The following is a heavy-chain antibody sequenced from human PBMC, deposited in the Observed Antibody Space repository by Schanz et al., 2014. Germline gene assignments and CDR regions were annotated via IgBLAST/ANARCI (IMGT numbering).Heavy chain of an antibody. CDR3: ARGTDWNLHY. CDR1: GFSLNTYG. V-gene: IGHV3-21*05. Sequence: AQLMESGGGVVQPGTSLILSCSVSGFSLNTYGIHWFRQPAGKGLEWVSDISSGSSYANYADSVKGRFTISRDNAKNSLYLQMNSLRAGDTAVYYCARGTDWNLHYWGQGALVTVSS. J-gene: IGHJ4*02. CDR2: ISSGSSYA. D-gene: IGHD1-1*01.